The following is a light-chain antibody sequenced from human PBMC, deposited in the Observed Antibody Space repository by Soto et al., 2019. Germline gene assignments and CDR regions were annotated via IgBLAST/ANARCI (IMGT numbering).Light chain of an antibody. J-gene: IGLJ2*01. V-gene: IGLV2-8*01. CDR3: SSFAGSPVV. CDR1: SSDVGDYNY. CDR2: EVS. Sequence: QSALTQPPSASGSLGQSVTIPCTGTSSDVGDYNYVSWYQQHPGKVPQLMIYEVSKRPSGVPDRFSGSKSGNTASLTVSGLQAEDEADYYCSSFAGSPVVFGGGTKLTVL.